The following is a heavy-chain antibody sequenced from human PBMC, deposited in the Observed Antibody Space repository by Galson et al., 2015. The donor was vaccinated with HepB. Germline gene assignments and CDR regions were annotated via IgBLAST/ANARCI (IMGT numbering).Heavy chain of an antibody. Sequence: SLRLSCAVSGFNFSDYAMGWVRQIPGKGLQCVSIISGSGGSTNYADSVKGRFTISRDNSRNTLFLQMNDLRTEDTAIYYCARDRGGWYWDFHSWGQGTPVTVSS. D-gene: IGHD6-19*01. CDR2: ISGSGGST. CDR3: ARDRGGWYWDFHS. V-gene: IGHV3-23*01. J-gene: IGHJ1*01. CDR1: GFNFSDYA.